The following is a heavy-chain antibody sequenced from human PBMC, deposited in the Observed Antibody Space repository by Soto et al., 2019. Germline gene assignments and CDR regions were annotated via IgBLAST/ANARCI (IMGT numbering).Heavy chain of an antibody. D-gene: IGHD4-17*01. CDR2: SYHSGST. V-gene: IGHV4-30-2*01. CDR1: GGSISSGGYS. CDR3: ARVGWDHDYRDSNWFDP. Sequence: SETLSLTCAVSGGSISSGGYSWSWIRQPPGKGLEWIGYSYHSGSTYYNPSLKSRVTISVDRSKNQFSLKLSSVTAADTAVYYCARVGWDHDYRDSNWFDPWGQGTLVTVSS. J-gene: IGHJ5*02.